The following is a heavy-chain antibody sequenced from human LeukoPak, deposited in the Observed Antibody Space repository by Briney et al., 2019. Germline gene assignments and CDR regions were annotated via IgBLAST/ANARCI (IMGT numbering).Heavy chain of an antibody. CDR2: ISSSSSYI. J-gene: IGHJ6*03. V-gene: IGHV3-21*01. Sequence: AGGSLRLSCAASGFTFSSYSMNWVRQAPGKGLEWVSSISSSSSYIYYADSVKGRFTISRDNAKNSLYLQMNSLRAEDTAVYYCAREDSSSSFYYYYMDVWGKGTTVTVSS. CDR1: GFTFSSYS. CDR3: AREDSSSSFYYYYMDV. D-gene: IGHD6-6*01.